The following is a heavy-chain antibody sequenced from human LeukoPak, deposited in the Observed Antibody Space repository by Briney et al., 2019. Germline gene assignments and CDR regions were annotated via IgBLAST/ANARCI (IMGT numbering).Heavy chain of an antibody. D-gene: IGHD1-1*01. Sequence: GGSLRLACAASGFSFDIYAMNWVCQAPGKGLEWISTISRSGADTYYADSVKDRFVISRDNSKSTNTVYLQLNRLRVEDTAVYYCAKGTQGHGTGYHYYFDQWGQGALVTVSS. J-gene: IGHJ4*02. CDR3: AKGTQGHGTGYHYYFDQ. CDR2: ISRSGADT. CDR1: GFSFDIYA. V-gene: IGHV3-23*01.